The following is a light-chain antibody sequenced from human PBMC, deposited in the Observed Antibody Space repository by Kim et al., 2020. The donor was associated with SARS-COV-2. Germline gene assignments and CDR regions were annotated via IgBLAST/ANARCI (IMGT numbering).Light chain of an antibody. CDR3: QQRSNWPIT. J-gene: IGKJ5*01. V-gene: IGKV3-11*01. CDR2: DAS. Sequence: EIVLTQSPATLSLSPGERATLSCRASQSVSIYLAWYQQKPGQDPRLLIYDASNRATGIPARFTGSGSGTDFTLTISSLEPEDFAVYYCQQRSNWPITFGQGTRLEIK. CDR1: QSVSIY.